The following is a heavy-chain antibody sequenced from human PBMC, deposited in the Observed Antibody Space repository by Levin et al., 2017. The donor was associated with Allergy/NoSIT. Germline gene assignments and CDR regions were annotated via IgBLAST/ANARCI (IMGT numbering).Heavy chain of an antibody. D-gene: IGHD6-13*01. V-gene: IGHV3-30*18. Sequence: HAGGSLRLSCAASGFSFSSFGMHWVRQAPGKGLEWVAVISYDGNDKYYADSVKGRFTISRDNPKNTLYLQMNSLRTEDTAVYYCAKDVVFGTSSWALDYWGQGTLATVSS. J-gene: IGHJ4*02. CDR3: AKDVVFGTSSWALDY. CDR2: ISYDGNDK. CDR1: GFSFSSFG.